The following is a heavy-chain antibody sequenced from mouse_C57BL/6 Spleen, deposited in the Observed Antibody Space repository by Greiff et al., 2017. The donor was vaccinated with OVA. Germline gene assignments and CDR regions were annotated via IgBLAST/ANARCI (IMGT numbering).Heavy chain of an antibody. Sequence: EVKLQQSGPELVKPGASVKISCKASGYTFTDYYMNWVKQSHGKSLEWIGDINPNNGGTSYNQKFKGKATLTVDKSSSTAYMELRSLTSEDSAVYYCARSRTYSNSWFAYWGQGTLVTVSA. CDR1: GYTFTDYY. CDR3: ARSRTYSNSWFAY. D-gene: IGHD2-5*01. J-gene: IGHJ3*01. V-gene: IGHV1-26*01. CDR2: INPNNGGT.